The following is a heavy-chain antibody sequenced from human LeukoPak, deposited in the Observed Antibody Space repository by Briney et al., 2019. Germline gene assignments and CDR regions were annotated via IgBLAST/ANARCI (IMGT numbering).Heavy chain of an antibody. CDR3: AKDRRGGIAAAGVNY. CDR1: GFTVSSNY. J-gene: IGHJ4*02. V-gene: IGHV3-66*01. Sequence: GGSLRLSCAASGFTVSSNYMSWVRQAPGKGLEWVSVIYSGGSTYYADSVKGRFTISRDNSKNTLYLQMNSLRAEDTAVYYCAKDRRGGIAAAGVNYWGQGTLVTVSS. CDR2: IYSGGST. D-gene: IGHD6-13*01.